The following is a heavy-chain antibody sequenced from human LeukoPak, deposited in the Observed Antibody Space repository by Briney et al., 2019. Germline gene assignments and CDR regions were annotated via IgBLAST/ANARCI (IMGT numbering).Heavy chain of an antibody. Sequence: GGSLRLSCAASGFTFSSYWMHWVRQAPGKGLVGVSHINTDGSSTSYADSVKGRFTISRDNAKNTLYLQMNSLRAEDTAVYYCARDSDYEIVDPWGQGTLVTVSS. V-gene: IGHV3-74*01. J-gene: IGHJ5*02. CDR1: GFTFSSYW. CDR2: INTDGSST. D-gene: IGHD5-12*01. CDR3: ARDSDYEIVDP.